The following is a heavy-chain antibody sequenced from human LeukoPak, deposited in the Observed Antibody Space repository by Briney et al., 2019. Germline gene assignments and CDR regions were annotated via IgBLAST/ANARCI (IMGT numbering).Heavy chain of an antibody. V-gene: IGHV3-23*01. J-gene: IGHJ4*02. CDR1: GFTFSSYA. CDR3: AKNDYVWGSYRPYYFDY. CDR2: ISGSGGST. Sequence: GGSLRLSCATSGFTFSSYAMSWVRQAPGKGLEWVSAISGSGGSTYYADSVKGRFTISRDNSKNTLYLQMNSLRAEDTAVYYCAKNDYVWGSYRPYYFDYWGQGTLVTVSS. D-gene: IGHD3-16*02.